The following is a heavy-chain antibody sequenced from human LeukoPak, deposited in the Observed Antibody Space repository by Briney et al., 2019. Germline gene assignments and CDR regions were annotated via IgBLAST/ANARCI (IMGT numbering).Heavy chain of an antibody. CDR1: GYTFTGYY. Sequence: ASVKVSCKASGYTFTGYYMHWVRQAPGQGLEWMGWINPGSGGTNYAQKFQGRVTMTRDTSITTAYMELSSLGSDDTAVYYCATDQFYHDSSGPFDFWGQGTLVTVSS. J-gene: IGHJ4*02. V-gene: IGHV1-2*02. CDR3: ATDQFYHDSSGPFDF. D-gene: IGHD3-22*01. CDR2: INPGSGGT.